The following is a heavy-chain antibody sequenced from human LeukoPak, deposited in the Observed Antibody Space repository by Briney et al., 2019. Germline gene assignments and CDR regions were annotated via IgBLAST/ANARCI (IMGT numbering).Heavy chain of an antibody. CDR2: IYPGDSDT. CDR1: GYSFTSYW. V-gene: IGHV5-51*01. CDR3: ARFPRIAAADHWYFDL. Sequence: GESLKISCKGSGYSFTSYWIGWVRQMPGKGLEWMGIIYPGDSDTRYSPSFQGQVTISADKSIGTAYLQWSSLKASDTAMYYCARFPRIAAADHWYFDLWGRGTLVTVSS. D-gene: IGHD6-13*01. J-gene: IGHJ2*01.